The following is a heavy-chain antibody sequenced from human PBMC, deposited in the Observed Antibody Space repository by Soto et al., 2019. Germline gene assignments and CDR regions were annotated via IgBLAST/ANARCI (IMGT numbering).Heavy chain of an antibody. J-gene: IGHJ6*02. Sequence: PGGSLRLSCAASGFTFSGSAMHWVRQASGKGLEWVGRIRSKANSYATAYAASVKGRFTISRDDSKNTAYLQMNSLKTEATAVYISTRPLHYRDFEAGVFASFGIDVWGQGTTVTVSS. D-gene: IGHD4-17*01. CDR1: GFTFSGSA. CDR3: TRPLHYRDFEAGVFASFGIDV. CDR2: IRSKANSYAT. V-gene: IGHV3-73*01.